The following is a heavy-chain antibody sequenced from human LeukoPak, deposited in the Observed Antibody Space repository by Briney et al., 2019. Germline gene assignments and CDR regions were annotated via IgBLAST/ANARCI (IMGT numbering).Heavy chain of an antibody. J-gene: IGHJ4*02. CDR3: ARDMDYYDSSGLSRDY. D-gene: IGHD3-22*01. Sequence: SETLSLTCTVSGGSISSSSYYWGWIRQPPGKGLEWIGSIYHSGSTYYNPSLKSRVTISVDTSKNQFSLKLSSVTAADTAVYYCARDMDYYDSSGLSRDYWGQGTLVTVSS. CDR2: IYHSGST. CDR1: GGSISSSSYY. V-gene: IGHV4-39*07.